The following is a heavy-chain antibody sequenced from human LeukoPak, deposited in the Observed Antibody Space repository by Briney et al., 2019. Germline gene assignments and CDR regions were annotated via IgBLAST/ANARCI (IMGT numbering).Heavy chain of an antibody. J-gene: IGHJ4*02. CDR3: ATRYNWGRY. CDR2: IKQDGSDK. Sequence: GGSLRLSCAASGFTFSGYLMSWFRQAPGKGLEWVANIKQDGSDKYYVDSVKGRFTISRDNAKNSLYLQMNSLRAEDTAVYYCATRYNWGRYWGQGTLVTVSS. V-gene: IGHV3-7*01. CDR1: GFTFSGYL. D-gene: IGHD7-27*01.